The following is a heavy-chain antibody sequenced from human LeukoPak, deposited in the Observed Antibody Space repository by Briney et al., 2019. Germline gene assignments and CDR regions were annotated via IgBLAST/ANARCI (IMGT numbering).Heavy chain of an antibody. CDR3: ARDTGGSSSWYPPDY. CDR1: GGTFSSYA. V-gene: IGHV1-69*04. D-gene: IGHD6-13*01. J-gene: IGHJ4*02. CDR2: IIPILGIA. Sequence: ASVKVSCKASGGTFSSYAISWVRQAPGQGLEWMGRIIPILGIANYAQKFQGRVTINADKSTSTGYMELSSLRSEDTAVYYCARDTGGSSSWYPPDYWGQGTLSPSPQ.